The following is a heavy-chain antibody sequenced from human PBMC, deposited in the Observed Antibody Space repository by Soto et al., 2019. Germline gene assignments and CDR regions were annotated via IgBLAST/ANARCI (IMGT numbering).Heavy chain of an antibody. J-gene: IGHJ6*02. V-gene: IGHV3-30*18. CDR1: GFTFSSYG. CDR2: ISYDGSNK. CDR3: ANDDYYYGMDV. Sequence: QVQLVESGRGVVQPGRSLRLSCAASGFTFSSYGMHWVRQAPGKGLEWVAVISYDGSNKYYADSVKGRFTISRDNSKNTLYLQMNSLRAEDTAVYYCANDDYYYGMDVWGQGTTVTVSS.